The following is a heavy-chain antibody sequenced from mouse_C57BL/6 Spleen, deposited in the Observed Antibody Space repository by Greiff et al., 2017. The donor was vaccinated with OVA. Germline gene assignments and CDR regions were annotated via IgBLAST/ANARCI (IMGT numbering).Heavy chain of an antibody. CDR3: ARANLLLGYFDV. D-gene: IGHD1-1*01. V-gene: IGHV1-72*01. CDR1: GYTFTSYW. Sequence: QVQLQQPGAELVKPGASVKLSCKASGYTFTSYWMHWVKQRPGRGLEWIGRFDPNSGGTKYNEKFKSKATLTVDKPSSTAYMQLSSLTSEDSAVYYCARANLLLGYFDVWGTGTTVTVSS. CDR2: FDPNSGGT. J-gene: IGHJ1*03.